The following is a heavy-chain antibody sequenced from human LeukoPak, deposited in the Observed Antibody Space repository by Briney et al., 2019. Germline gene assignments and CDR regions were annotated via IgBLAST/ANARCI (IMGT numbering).Heavy chain of an antibody. J-gene: IGHJ4*02. CDR3: ARERVLGSGSSDY. Sequence: GGSLRLSCTVSGFTFSNYWMHWVRQAPGKGLVWVSRIRGDGGDTNYADSVKGRFTVSRDNAKNTLYLQMNSLTTEHTAVYFCARERVLGSGSSDYWGQGTLVTVSS. CDR1: GFTFSNYW. V-gene: IGHV3-74*01. D-gene: IGHD3-10*01. CDR2: IRGDGGDT.